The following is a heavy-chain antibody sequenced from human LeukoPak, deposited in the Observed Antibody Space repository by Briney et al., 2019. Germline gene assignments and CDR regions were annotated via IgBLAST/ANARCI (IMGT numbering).Heavy chain of an antibody. D-gene: IGHD3-9*01. CDR3: GRQRADYFYCYVYV. CDR1: GGSISSGDYY. Sequence: KPSQTLSLTCTVSGGSISSGDYYWSWIRQPPGKGLEWIGYIYYSGSTYYNPSLKSRVTISVDTSKNQFSLKLSSVTAADTAVYYCGRQRADYFYCYVYVWGKGTTVTVS. CDR2: IYYSGST. J-gene: IGHJ6*03. V-gene: IGHV4-30-4*08.